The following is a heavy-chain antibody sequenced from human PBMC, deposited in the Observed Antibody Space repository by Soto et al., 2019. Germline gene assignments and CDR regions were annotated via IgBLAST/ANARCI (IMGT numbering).Heavy chain of an antibody. D-gene: IGHD5-18*01. J-gene: IGHJ4*02. CDR3: AEVSGRGYSYGGSPELYFDY. V-gene: IGHV3-23*01. Sequence: QPVGSLRLSCAASGFTFSSYAMSWVRQAPGKGLEWVSGISGSGGSTYYADSVKGRFTISRDNSKNTLYLQMNSLRAEDTAVYYCAEVSGRGYSYGGSPELYFDYWGQGTLVTVSS. CDR1: GFTFSSYA. CDR2: ISGSGGST.